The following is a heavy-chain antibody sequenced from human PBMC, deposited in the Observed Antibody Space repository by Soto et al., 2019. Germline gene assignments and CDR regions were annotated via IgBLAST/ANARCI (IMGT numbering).Heavy chain of an antibody. Sequence: QVQLVQSGGEVKNPGASVKVSCKASGYTFTNYGISWVRQAPGQGLEWMGWISAYNGDTNYAQKFQGRDTMTTDTSTSTAYMELRSLRSDDTAVYYCARDSLGTETTSWLDPWGQGTLVTVSS. D-gene: IGHD5-18*01. J-gene: IGHJ5*02. CDR3: ARDSLGTETTSWLDP. V-gene: IGHV1-18*01. CDR2: ISAYNGDT. CDR1: GYTFTNYG.